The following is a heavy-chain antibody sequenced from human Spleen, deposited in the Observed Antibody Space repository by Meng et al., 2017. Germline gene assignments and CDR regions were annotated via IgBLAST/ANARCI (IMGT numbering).Heavy chain of an antibody. CDR3: ARGALTDAHFDY. D-gene: IGHD1-14*01. CDR2: IIPIFGTA. CDR1: GGTFSSYA. J-gene: IGHJ4*02. Sequence: SVKVSCKASGGTFSSYAISWVRQAPGQGLEWMGGIIPIFGTANYAQKFQGRVTITTDESTSTAYMELSSLRSEDTAVYYCARGALTDAHFDYWGQGTLVTVSS. V-gene: IGHV1-69*05.